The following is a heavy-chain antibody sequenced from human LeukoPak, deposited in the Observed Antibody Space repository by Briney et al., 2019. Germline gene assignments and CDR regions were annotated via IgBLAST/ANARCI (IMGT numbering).Heavy chain of an antibody. CDR2: IYPGDSDT. CDR1: GYSFTSYW. V-gene: IGHV5-51*01. J-gene: IGHJ5*02. Sequence: GESLKISCKGSGYSFTSYWIGWVRQMPGKGLEWMGIIYPGDSDTRYSPSFQGQVTISADKSISTAYLQWSSLKASDTAMYYCARQGLWFGELKFRKKFQNWFAPGGQGTLVTFPS. D-gene: IGHD3-10*01. CDR3: ARQGLWFGELKFRKKFQNWFAP.